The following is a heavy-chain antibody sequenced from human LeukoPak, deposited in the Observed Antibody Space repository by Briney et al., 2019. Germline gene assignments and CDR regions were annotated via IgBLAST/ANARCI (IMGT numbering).Heavy chain of an antibody. CDR1: GFSFSSSW. CDR3: ATTGSGSYYDY. V-gene: IGHV3-74*01. J-gene: IGHJ4*02. CDR2: INDDETST. D-gene: IGHD1-26*01. Sequence: GGSLRLSCAASGFSFSSSWMHWVRQVPGKGLEWVSRINDDETSTTYAESVKGRFTISRDNAKNTLFLQMNSLRAEDTDVYYCATTGSGSYYDYWGQGTLVTVSS.